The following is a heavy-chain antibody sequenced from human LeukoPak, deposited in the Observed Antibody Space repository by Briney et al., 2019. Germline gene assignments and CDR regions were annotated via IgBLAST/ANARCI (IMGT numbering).Heavy chain of an antibody. CDR3: ARVPPWGDYWYFDL. D-gene: IGHD3-16*01. CDR2: IYYTGGT. Sequence: PSETLSLTCTVSGGSISSYYWSWIRQPPGKGLEWIGYIYYTGGTNYNPSLKSRVTISIDTSKNQFSLKLSSVTAADTAVYYCARVPPWGDYWYFDLWGRGTLVTVSS. J-gene: IGHJ2*01. V-gene: IGHV4-59*13. CDR1: GGSISSYY.